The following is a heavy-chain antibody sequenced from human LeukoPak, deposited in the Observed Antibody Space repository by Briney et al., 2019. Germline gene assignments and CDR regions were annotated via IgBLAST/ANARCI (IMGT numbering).Heavy chain of an antibody. CDR2: ISSSSSYI. J-gene: IGHJ4*02. CDR1: GFTFSNYA. Sequence: GGSLRLSCEASGFTFSNYAMNWVRQAPGKGLEWVSSISSSSSYIYYADSVKGRFTISRDNAKNSLYLQMNSLRAEDTAVYYCARDGGYRAIDYWGQGTLVTVSS. V-gene: IGHV3-21*01. D-gene: IGHD5-12*01. CDR3: ARDGGYRAIDY.